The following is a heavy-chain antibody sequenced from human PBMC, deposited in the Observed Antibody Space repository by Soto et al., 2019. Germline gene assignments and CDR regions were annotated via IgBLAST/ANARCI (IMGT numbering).Heavy chain of an antibody. Sequence: GGSLRLSCAASGFTFSSYSMNWVRQAPGKGLEWVSYISSSSSTIYYADSVKGRFTISRDNAKNSLYLQMNSLRAEDTAVYYYARALIIGGAYDAFDIWGQGTMVTVSS. CDR3: ARALIIGGAYDAFDI. V-gene: IGHV3-48*04. D-gene: IGHD1-26*01. CDR2: ISSSSSTI. CDR1: GFTFSSYS. J-gene: IGHJ3*02.